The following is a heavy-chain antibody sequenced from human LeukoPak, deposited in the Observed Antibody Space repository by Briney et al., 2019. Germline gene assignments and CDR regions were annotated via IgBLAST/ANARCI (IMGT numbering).Heavy chain of an antibody. CDR1: GGSISSYY. CDR3: SRENGAFSPFGY. D-gene: IGHD2-8*01. Sequence: SETLSLTCTVSGGSISSYYWSWIRQPPGKGLEWIGYIHYSGSTNYNPSLKSRVTISVDTSKNQFSLKLSSVTAADTAVYYCSRENGAFSPFGYWGQGTLVTVPS. V-gene: IGHV4-59*01. J-gene: IGHJ4*02. CDR2: IHYSGST.